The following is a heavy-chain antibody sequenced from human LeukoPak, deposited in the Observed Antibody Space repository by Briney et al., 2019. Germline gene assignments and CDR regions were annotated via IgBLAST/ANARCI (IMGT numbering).Heavy chain of an antibody. D-gene: IGHD4-17*01. CDR1: GFTFSSYW. CDR3: ARVTVTTSSIDY. V-gene: IGHV3-20*01. Sequence: GGSLRLSCAASGFTFSSYWMSWVRQAPGKGLEWVSGINWNGGSTGYADSVKGRFTISRDNAKNSLYLQMNSLRAEDTALYHCARVTVTTSSIDYWGQGTLVTVSS. CDR2: INWNGGST. J-gene: IGHJ4*02.